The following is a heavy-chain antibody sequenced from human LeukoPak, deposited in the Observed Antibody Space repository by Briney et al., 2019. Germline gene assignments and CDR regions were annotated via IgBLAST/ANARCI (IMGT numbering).Heavy chain of an antibody. D-gene: IGHD1-26*01. Sequence: PSETLSLTCTVSGGSISSYYWSWIRQPPGKGLEWIGYIYYSGSTYYNPSLKSQVTISVDTSKNQFSLKLSSVTAADTAVYYCARVRGSGSYPDAFDIWGQGTMVTVSS. CDR2: IYYSGST. CDR1: GGSISSYY. CDR3: ARVRGSGSYPDAFDI. J-gene: IGHJ3*02. V-gene: IGHV4-30-4*08.